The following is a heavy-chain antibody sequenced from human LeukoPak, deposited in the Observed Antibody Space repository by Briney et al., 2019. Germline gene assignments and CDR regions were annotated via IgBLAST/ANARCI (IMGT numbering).Heavy chain of an antibody. J-gene: IGHJ4*02. D-gene: IGHD4-23*01. Sequence: GGSLRLSCAASGFTFSTYAMSWVRQAPGKGLEWVSAIRGDGYTYYADSVKGRFTISRDNSKNTLYLQMNSLRAEDTAVYYCAKCAVACCRQHFDYWGQGTLVTVSS. V-gene: IGHV3-23*01. CDR1: GFTFSTYA. CDR2: IRGDGYT. CDR3: AKCAVACCRQHFDY.